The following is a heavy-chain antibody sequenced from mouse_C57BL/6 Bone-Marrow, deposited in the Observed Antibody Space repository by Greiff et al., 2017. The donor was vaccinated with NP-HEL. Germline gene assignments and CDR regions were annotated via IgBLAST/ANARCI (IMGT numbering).Heavy chain of an antibody. CDR1: GFNIKDYY. CDR2: IDPEDGET. D-gene: IGHD2-3*01. V-gene: IGHV14-2*01. Sequence: EVQLQQSGAELVKPGASVKLSCTASGFNIKDYYMHWVKQRTEQGLEWIGRIDPEDGETTYAPKFQGKATITADTSSNTAYLQLSSLTSEDTAVYYCACIYDGYQLLDYWGQGTTLTVSS. CDR3: ACIYDGYQLLDY. J-gene: IGHJ2*01.